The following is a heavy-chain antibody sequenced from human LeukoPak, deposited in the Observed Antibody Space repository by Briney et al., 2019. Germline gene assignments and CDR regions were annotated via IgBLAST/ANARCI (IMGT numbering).Heavy chain of an antibody. CDR3: AKRYYGSGRHSFDY. J-gene: IGHJ4*02. D-gene: IGHD3-10*01. Sequence: GRSLRLSCAASGFTFSSYGMHWVRQAPGKGLEWVAVISYYGSNKYYADSVKGRFTISRDNSKNTLYLQMNSLRAEDTAVYYCAKRYYGSGRHSFDYWGQGTLVTVSP. CDR1: GFTFSSYG. CDR2: ISYYGSNK. V-gene: IGHV3-30*18.